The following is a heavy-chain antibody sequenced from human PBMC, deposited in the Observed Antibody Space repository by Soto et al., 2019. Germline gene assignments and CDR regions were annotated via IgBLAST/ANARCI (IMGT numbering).Heavy chain of an antibody. CDR2: ISYDGSNK. Sequence: VRLSCAASGFTFSSYAMHWVRQAPGKGLEWVAVISYDGSNKYYADSVKGRFTISRDNSKNTLYLQMNSLRAEDTAVYYCARGTTVTGDAFDIWGQGTMVTVSS. CDR3: ARGTTVTGDAFDI. CDR1: GFTFSSYA. V-gene: IGHV3-30-3*01. D-gene: IGHD4-17*01. J-gene: IGHJ3*02.